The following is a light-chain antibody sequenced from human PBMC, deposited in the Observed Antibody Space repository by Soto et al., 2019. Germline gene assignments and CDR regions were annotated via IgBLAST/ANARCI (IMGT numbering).Light chain of an antibody. V-gene: IGKV1-5*01. Sequence: DIQMTQSPSTLSASVGDRVTITCRASQSVSSWLAWYQQKPGKAPKLLIYDASRLASGVPSRFSGSGSGTEFTLTISSLQPDDFATYYCQHYKSYFFTFGPGTKVEIK. CDR2: DAS. CDR3: QHYKSYFFT. J-gene: IGKJ3*01. CDR1: QSVSSW.